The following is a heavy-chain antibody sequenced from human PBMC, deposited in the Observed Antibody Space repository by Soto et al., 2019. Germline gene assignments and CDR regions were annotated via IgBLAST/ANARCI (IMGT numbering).Heavy chain of an antibody. CDR3: AREPMVRAAYGFDI. CDR1: GYTFTGHY. CDR2: INPNSVGT. D-gene: IGHD3-10*01. V-gene: IGHV1-2*02. Sequence: ASVKVSCKASGYTFTGHYMHWVRHAPGQELEWMGWINPNSVGTNYEQKFQGRVTMSRDTSISTAYMELGRLRSDDTAVYYCAREPMVRAAYGFDIWGQGTMVTVSS. J-gene: IGHJ3*02.